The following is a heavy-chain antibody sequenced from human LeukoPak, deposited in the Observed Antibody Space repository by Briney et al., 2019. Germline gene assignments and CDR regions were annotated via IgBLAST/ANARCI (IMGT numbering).Heavy chain of an antibody. CDR2: ISGSGGAT. CDR1: GFTFNSYG. V-gene: IGHV3-23*01. D-gene: IGHD6-6*01. J-gene: IGHJ3*02. Sequence: GGSLRLSCAASGFTFNSYGMSWVRQAPGKGLEWVSGISGSGGATYYADSVKGRFTVSRDDPHNTLYLQMNSLRAEDTAVYYCARVFFVDAFDIWGQGTMVTVSS. CDR3: ARVFFVDAFDI.